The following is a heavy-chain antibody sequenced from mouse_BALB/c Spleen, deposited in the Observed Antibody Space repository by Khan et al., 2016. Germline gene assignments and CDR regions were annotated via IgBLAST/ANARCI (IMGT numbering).Heavy chain of an antibody. J-gene: IGHJ4*01. CDR3: RRDGWGYYAMDY. CDR2: IWGDGTT. Sequence: QVQLKESGPGLVAPSQSLSITCTVSGFSLIAYGVNWVRQPPGMSLEWLGMIWGDGTTDYNSALKSRLNIHKDNYKSQAYIKMNSLPTDDTAMYYCRRDGWGYYAMDYWGQGTSVTVSS. V-gene: IGHV2-6-7*01. CDR1: GFSLIAYG. D-gene: IGHD2-2*01.